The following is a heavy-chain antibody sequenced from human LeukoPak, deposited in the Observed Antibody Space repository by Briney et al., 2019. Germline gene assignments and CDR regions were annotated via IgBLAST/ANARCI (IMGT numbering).Heavy chain of an antibody. CDR3: ARGTRSTSYYYYYYMDV. CDR1: GFTFSSYW. V-gene: IGHV3-7*01. J-gene: IGHJ6*03. CDR2: IKQDGSEK. D-gene: IGHD2-2*01. Sequence: GGSLRLSCAASGFTFSSYWMSWVRQAPGKGLEWVANIKQDGSEKYYVDSVKGRFTISRDNAKNSLYLQMNSLRAEDTAVYYCARGTRSTSYYYYYYMDVWGKGTTVTVSS.